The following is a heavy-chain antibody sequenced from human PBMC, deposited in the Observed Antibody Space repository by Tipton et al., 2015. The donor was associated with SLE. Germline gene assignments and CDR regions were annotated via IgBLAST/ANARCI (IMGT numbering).Heavy chain of an antibody. CDR1: GYTFTDFA. V-gene: IGHV1-18*01. D-gene: IGHD6-13*01. J-gene: IGHJ4*02. Sequence: QLVQSGAELKKPGATVKVSCKASGYTFTDFAISWVRQARGQGLEWMAWISTYNGDTTYAQKLQGRVTMTTDTSTTTAYMELRNLRSDDTAVYYCATQPPYSGTWYFDYWGQGTLVTVSS. CDR2: ISTYNGDT. CDR3: ATQPPYSGTWYFDY.